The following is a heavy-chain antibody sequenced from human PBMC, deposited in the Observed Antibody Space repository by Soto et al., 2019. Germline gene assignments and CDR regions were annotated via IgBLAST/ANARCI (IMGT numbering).Heavy chain of an antibody. CDR2: ISYDGSNK. V-gene: IGHV3-30-3*01. CDR1: GFTFSSCA. D-gene: IGHD3-22*01. CDR3: ARAVLASSGYYYTSDY. J-gene: IGHJ4*02. Sequence: GGSLRLSCAASGFTFSSCAMHWVRQAPGKGLEWVAVISYDGSNKYYADSVKGRFTISRDNSKNTLYLKMNSLRAEDTAVYYCARAVLASSGYYYTSDYWDQAPVLTVAS.